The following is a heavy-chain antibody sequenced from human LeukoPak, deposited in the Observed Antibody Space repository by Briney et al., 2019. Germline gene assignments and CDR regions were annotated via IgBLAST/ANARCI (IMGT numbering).Heavy chain of an antibody. CDR1: GFTVSSNY. CDR2: IYSGGST. J-gene: IGHJ4*02. CDR3: ARDIAAAGYFDY. Sequence: PGGSPRLSCAASGFTVSSNYMSWVRQAPGKGLEWVSVIYSGGSTYYADSVKGRFTISRDNSKNTLYLQMNSLRAEDTAVYYCARDIAAAGYFDYWGQGTLVTVSS. D-gene: IGHD6-13*01. V-gene: IGHV3-53*01.